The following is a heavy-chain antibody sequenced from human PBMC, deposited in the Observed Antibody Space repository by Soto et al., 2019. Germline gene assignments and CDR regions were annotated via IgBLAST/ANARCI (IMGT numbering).Heavy chain of an antibody. CDR2: IKSKTDGGTT. J-gene: IGHJ4*02. V-gene: IGHV3-15*01. CDR1: VFTFSNAW. CDR3: HVVVVTAGAFDY. Sequence: GGSLRLSCAASVFTFSNAWMSWVRQAPGKGLEWVGRIKSKTDGGTTDYAAPVKGRFTISRDDSKNTLYLQMNSLKTEDTAVYYCHVVVVTAGAFDYWGQGTQVTVSS. D-gene: IGHD2-21*02.